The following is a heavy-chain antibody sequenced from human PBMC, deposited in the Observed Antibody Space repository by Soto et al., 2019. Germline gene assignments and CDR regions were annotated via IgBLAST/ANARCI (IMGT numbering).Heavy chain of an antibody. CDR1: GGSISSGDHY. CDR3: ATEGTADALAYGRAFHV. Sequence: QVQLQESGPGLVKPSQTLSLTCTVSGGSISSGDHYWSWIRQPPGKGLEWIGYISYNGSTSYNPPLRSRFTRSADTSKNQYSLKLSSVTAADTAVYYCATEGTADALAYGRAFHVWGRGTMVSVSS. V-gene: IGHV4-30-4*01. J-gene: IGHJ3*01. D-gene: IGHD2-21*01. CDR2: ISYNGST.